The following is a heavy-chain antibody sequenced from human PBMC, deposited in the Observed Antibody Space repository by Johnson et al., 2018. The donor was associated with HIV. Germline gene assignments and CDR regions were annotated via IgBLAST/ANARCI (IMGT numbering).Heavy chain of an antibody. CDR2: IKSKTDGGTT. V-gene: IGHV3-15*01. D-gene: IGHD3-9*01. Sequence: VQLVESGGGVVQPGGSLRLSCAASGFTFSNAWMSWVRQAPGKGLEWVGRIKSKTDGGTTDYAAPVKGRFTISRDDSKNTLYVQMKSLKTEDTAVYYCTTDHYFIDALDIWGQGTMVTVSS. CDR3: TTDHYFIDALDI. J-gene: IGHJ3*02. CDR1: GFTFSNAW.